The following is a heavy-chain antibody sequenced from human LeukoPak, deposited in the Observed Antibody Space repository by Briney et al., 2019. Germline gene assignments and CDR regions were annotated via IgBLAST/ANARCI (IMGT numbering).Heavy chain of an antibody. Sequence: SETLSLTCAVYGGSFSGYYWSWIRQPPGKGLEWIGEINHSGSTNYNPSLKSRVTISVDTSKNQFSLKLSSVTAADTAVYYCARHLTGYSDYWGQGTLVTVSS. D-gene: IGHD3-9*01. CDR2: INHSGST. J-gene: IGHJ4*02. CDR1: GGSFSGYY. V-gene: IGHV4-34*01. CDR3: ARHLTGYSDY.